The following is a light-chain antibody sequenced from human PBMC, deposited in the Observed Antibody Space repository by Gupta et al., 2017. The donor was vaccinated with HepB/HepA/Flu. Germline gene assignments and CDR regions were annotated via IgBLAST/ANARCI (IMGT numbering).Light chain of an antibody. CDR1: SSDFGDYNY. V-gene: IGLV2-14*03. CDR3: NSFTTTTTLVV. J-gene: IGLJ2*01. CDR2: HVS. Sequence: QSALTQPASVSGPPVQSITISCTGTSSDFGDYNYVSWYQQYPGKAPKLLIYHVSNRPSGVSDRCSGSKSGNTASLTISGLQADDEADYYCNSFTTTTTLVVFGGGTKVTVL.